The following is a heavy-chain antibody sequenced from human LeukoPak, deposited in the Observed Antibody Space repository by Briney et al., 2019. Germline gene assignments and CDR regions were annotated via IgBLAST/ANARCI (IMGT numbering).Heavy chain of an antibody. CDR1: GFTFSSYG. D-gene: IGHD3-10*01. J-gene: IGHJ6*03. Sequence: GGSLRLSCAASGFTFSSYGMSWVRQAPGKGLEWVSAISGSGGSTYYADSVKGRFTISRDNSKNTLYLQMNSLRAEDTAVYYCAKPLWFGDLSMDVWGKGTTVTVSS. CDR2: ISGSGGST. V-gene: IGHV3-23*01. CDR3: AKPLWFGDLSMDV.